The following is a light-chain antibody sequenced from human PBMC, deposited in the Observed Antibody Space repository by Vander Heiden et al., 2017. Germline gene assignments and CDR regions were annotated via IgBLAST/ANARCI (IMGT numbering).Light chain of an antibody. V-gene: IGKV3-15*01. CDR1: QSVSSN. J-gene: IGKJ5*01. CDR3: QQYNYWPPIT. Sequence: EIVMTQSPATLSVSPGERATLSCRASQSVSSNLAWYQQKPGQAPRLLIYGASTRATGIPARFSGSGSGTEFTLTISSLQSEDFAVYYCQQYNYWPPITFGQGTRLXIK. CDR2: GAS.